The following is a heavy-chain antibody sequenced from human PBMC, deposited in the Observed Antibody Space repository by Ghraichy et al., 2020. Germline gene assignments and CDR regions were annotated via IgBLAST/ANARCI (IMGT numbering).Heavy chain of an antibody. Sequence: SQTLSLTCTVSGASITSDGYYWSWVRQHPGKGLEWIGYIYFSGSAYYNPSLKSRVSMSVDTSKSQFSLQLRSVTAADTAVYYCARDQGHTARGTEWGQGTLVTVSS. V-gene: IGHV4-31*03. J-gene: IGHJ4*02. D-gene: IGHD3-16*01. CDR2: IYFSGSA. CDR1: GASITSDGYY. CDR3: ARDQGHTARGTE.